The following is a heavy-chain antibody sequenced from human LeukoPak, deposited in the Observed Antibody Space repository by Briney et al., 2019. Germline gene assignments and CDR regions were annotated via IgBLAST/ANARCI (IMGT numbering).Heavy chain of an antibody. Sequence: GGSLRLSCAASGFTFSNCAMSWVRQAPGKGLEWVSGISMSGGSTYYTDSVKGRFTISRDNSKNTLYLQVTSLRAEDTAIYYCAKAEGSSTWYREEYFQHWGQGTLITVSS. CDR1: GFTFSNCA. J-gene: IGHJ1*01. CDR3: AKAEGSSTWYREEYFQH. D-gene: IGHD6-13*01. CDR2: ISMSGGST. V-gene: IGHV3-23*01.